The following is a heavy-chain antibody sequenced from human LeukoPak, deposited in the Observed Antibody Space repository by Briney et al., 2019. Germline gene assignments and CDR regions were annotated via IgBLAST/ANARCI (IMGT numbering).Heavy chain of an antibody. CDR1: GFTFSSYS. Sequence: GGSLRLSCAASGFTFSSYSMNWVRQAPGKGLEWVSSISSSGSYSDSAKGRFTISRDNAKNSLYLQMDSLRAEDTAVYYCVRGEPDAVRFYFDFWGQGALVTVSS. CDR2: ISSSGS. CDR3: VRGEPDAVRFYFDF. D-gene: IGHD2-2*01. J-gene: IGHJ4*02. V-gene: IGHV3-21*01.